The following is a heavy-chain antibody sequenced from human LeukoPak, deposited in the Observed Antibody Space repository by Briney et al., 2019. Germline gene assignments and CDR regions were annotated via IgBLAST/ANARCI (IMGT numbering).Heavy chain of an antibody. V-gene: IGHV3-23*01. D-gene: IGHD6-19*01. CDR2: ISGSGGST. CDR1: GFTFSSYA. J-gene: IGHJ4*02. Sequence: GGSLRPSCAASGFTFSSYAMSWVRQAPGKGLEWVSAISGSGGSTYYADSVKGRFTISRDNSKNTLYLQMNSLRAEDTAVYYCAKHSRRTGYSSGWSFDYWGQGTLVTVSS. CDR3: AKHSRRTGYSSGWSFDY.